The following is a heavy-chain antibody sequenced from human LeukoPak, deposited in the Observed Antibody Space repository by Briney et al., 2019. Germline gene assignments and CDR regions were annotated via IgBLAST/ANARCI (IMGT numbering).Heavy chain of an antibody. V-gene: IGHV4-4*09. CDR3: ARRQTYFDY. CDR2: IYTDGST. J-gene: IGHJ4*02. Sequence: PSETLSLTCTVSGGSISPYFWSWIRQPPGKGLEWIGYIYTDGSTKYNPSLKSRVTISLDTSKNRFSLKLSSVTAADTAVYYCARRQTYFDYWGQGTLVTVSS. CDR1: GGSISPYF.